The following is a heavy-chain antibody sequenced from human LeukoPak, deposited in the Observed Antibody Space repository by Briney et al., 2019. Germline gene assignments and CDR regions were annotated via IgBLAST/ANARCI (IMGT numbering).Heavy chain of an antibody. Sequence: GGSLRLSCAASGFTFSDHYMSWIRQAPGKGLEWVSYISSGTSYTNYADSVKGRFTISRDNAKNSLYLQMNSLRAEDTAVYYCARWKYYASGRYRASDYWGQGTLVTVSS. D-gene: IGHD3-10*01. CDR3: ARWKYYASGRYRASDY. CDR2: ISSGTSYT. V-gene: IGHV3-11*03. CDR1: GFTFSDHY. J-gene: IGHJ4*02.